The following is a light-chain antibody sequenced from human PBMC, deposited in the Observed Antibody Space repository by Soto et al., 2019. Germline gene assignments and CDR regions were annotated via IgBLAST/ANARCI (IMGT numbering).Light chain of an antibody. J-gene: IGKJ2*01. CDR1: QTVYNN. CDR3: QQYNIWPPKFI. Sequence: DIVMTQSPANLSASPGETVTLSCRASQTVYNNLAWYQQKPGQAPRLLIFDASTMATGLPARFSGSGSGTEFTLTISSLQSEYFAVYYCQQYNIWPPKFIFGQGTKLEI. V-gene: IGKV3-15*01. CDR2: DAS.